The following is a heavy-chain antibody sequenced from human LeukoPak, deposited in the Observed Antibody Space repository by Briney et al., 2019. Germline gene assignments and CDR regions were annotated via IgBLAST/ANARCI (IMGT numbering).Heavy chain of an antibody. CDR1: GSSFSIYY. D-gene: IGHD5-12*01. CDR3: ARDHRGYSGPEINWFDP. Sequence: SETLSLTCTVSGSSFSIYYWSWIRQPAGKGLEWIGRIYTSGNTYYNPSLKSRVTMSVDTSKNQFSLKVTSLTAADTAVYYCARDHRGYSGPEINWFDPWGQGTLVTVSS. V-gene: IGHV4-4*07. CDR2: IYTSGNT. J-gene: IGHJ5*02.